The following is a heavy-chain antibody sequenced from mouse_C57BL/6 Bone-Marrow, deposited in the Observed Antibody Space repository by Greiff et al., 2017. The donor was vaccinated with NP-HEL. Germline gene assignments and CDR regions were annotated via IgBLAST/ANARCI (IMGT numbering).Heavy chain of an antibody. D-gene: IGHD1-1*01. CDR3: AREGLGYYYGSRDWYFDV. CDR1: GYTFTSYW. V-gene: IGHV1-53*01. CDR2: INPSNGGT. Sequence: QVQLQQPGTELVKPGASVKLSCKASGYTFTSYWMHWVKQRPGQGLEWIGNINPSNGGTNYNEKFKSKATLTVDKSSSTAYMQLSSLTSEDSAVYYCAREGLGYYYGSRDWYFDVLGTGTTVTVSS. J-gene: IGHJ1*03.